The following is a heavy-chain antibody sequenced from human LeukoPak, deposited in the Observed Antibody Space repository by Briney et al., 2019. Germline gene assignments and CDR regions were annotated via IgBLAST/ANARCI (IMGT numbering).Heavy chain of an antibody. CDR2: INGNTGNT. D-gene: IGHD6-19*01. V-gene: IGHV3-23*01. CDR3: AKGAPGYSSGWSYFHH. J-gene: IGHJ1*01. Sequence: PGGSLRLSRAASGFTITSYAMYWVRQAPGKGMEWVSGINGNTGNTYYADSVKGRFSISRDYSKNSLFLQMNSLRDDDTAMYYCAKGAPGYSSGWSYFHHWGQGTLVTVFS. CDR1: GFTITSYA.